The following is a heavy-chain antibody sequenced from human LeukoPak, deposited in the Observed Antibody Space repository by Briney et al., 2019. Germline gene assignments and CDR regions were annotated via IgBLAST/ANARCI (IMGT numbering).Heavy chain of an antibody. CDR2: IYYSGST. CDR3: ARDGYGDYETLDY. V-gene: IGHV4-59*01. CDR1: GGSFSGYY. D-gene: IGHD4-17*01. Sequence: SETLSLTCAVYGGSFSGYYWSWIRQPPGKGLEWIGYIYYSGSTNYNPSLKSRVTISVDTSKNQFSLKLSSVTAADTAVYYCARDGYGDYETLDYWGQGTLVTVSS. J-gene: IGHJ4*02.